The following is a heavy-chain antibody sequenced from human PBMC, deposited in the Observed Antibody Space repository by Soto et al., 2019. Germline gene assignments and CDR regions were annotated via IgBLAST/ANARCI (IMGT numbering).Heavy chain of an antibody. Sequence: GCPGLSCAACGFTLSDHFMEWVRQAPGKGLEWVGRTKHKAASYTTDYASSVNGRFTISRDDSKNSLYLQMNSLKTEDTAMYYCVTLQFSRWFYWGLGTLVTGSS. CDR1: GFTLSDHF. J-gene: IGHJ4*02. CDR3: VTLQFSRWFY. D-gene: IGHD4-4*01. V-gene: IGHV3-72*01. CDR2: TKHKAASYTT.